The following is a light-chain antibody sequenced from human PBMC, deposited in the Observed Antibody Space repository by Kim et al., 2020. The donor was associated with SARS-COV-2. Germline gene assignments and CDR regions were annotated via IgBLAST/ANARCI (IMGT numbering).Light chain of an antibody. CDR2: DAS. CDR3: GSYAGNYTLV. CDR1: SSDIGDDNY. J-gene: IGLJ2*01. V-gene: IGLV2-11*01. Sequence: GQSVTLSRTVTSSDIGDDNYVSWYQQHPGKAPKLLLYDASKRPAGVPDRFSGSRSGSTASLTVSGLQDEDEADYYCGSYAGNYTLVFGVGTQVTVL.